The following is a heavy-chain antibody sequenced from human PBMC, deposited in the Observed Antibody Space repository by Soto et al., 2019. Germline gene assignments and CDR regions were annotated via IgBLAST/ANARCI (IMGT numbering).Heavy chain of an antibody. CDR3: ARGPTALDP. CDR2: IYYSGST. Sequence: SETLSLTCTVSGGSISSYYWSWIRQPPGKGLEWIGYIYYSGSTNYNPSLKSRVTISVDTSKNQFSLQLNSVTPEDTAVYYCARGPTALDPWGQGTLVTVSS. CDR1: GGSISSYY. J-gene: IGHJ5*02. V-gene: IGHV4-59*12. D-gene: IGHD4-17*01.